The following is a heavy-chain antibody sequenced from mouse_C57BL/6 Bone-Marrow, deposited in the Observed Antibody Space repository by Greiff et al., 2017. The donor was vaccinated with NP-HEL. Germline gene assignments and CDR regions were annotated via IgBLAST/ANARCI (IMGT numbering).Heavy chain of an antibody. CDR1: GFSINSDCY. J-gene: IGHJ4*01. Sequence: VQLKASGPSLVRPSQTLSLTCTVTGFSINSDCYWFWIRQFPGNKLEYIGYTFYSGITYYNPSLESRTYITRDTSKHQFSLKLSSVTTEDTATYYCARVYYYGSSYGGYYAMDYWGQGTSVTVSS. CDR2: TFYSGIT. CDR3: ARVYYYGSSYGGYYAMDY. V-gene: IGHV3-3*01. D-gene: IGHD1-1*01.